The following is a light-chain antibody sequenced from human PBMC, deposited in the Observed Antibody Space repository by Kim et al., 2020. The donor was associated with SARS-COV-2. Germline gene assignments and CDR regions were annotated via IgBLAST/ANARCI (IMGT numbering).Light chain of an antibody. CDR2: WAS. CDR1: QSVLYSSNNKNY. V-gene: IGKV4-1*01. J-gene: IGKJ1*01. CDR3: QQYYSTPRT. Sequence: DIVMTQSPDSLAVSLGERATINCKSSQSVLYSSNNKNYLAWYQQKPGQPPKLLIYWASTRESGVTDRFSGSGSGTDFTLTISSLQAEDVAVYYCQQYYSTPRTFGQGTKVDIK.